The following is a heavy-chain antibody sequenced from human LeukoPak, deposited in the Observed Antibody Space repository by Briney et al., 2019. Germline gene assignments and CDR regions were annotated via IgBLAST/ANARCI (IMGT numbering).Heavy chain of an antibody. Sequence: ASVKVFCKASGYTFTSYDINWVRQAMGQGCEWMGWINPSTGKTLYAQRFQGRVTMTRNTSISTAYVELSRLRFEDTAMYYCARGRARYGMDVWGQGTTVTVSS. CDR2: INPSTGKT. J-gene: IGHJ6*02. CDR1: GYTFTSYD. CDR3: ARGRARYGMDV. V-gene: IGHV1-8*01.